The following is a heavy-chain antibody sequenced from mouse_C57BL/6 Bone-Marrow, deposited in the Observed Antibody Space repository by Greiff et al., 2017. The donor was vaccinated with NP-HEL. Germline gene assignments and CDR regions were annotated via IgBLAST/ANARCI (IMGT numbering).Heavy chain of an antibody. CDR3: AINFLFAY. V-gene: IGHV1-82*01. Sequence: VQLQQSGPELVKPGASVKISCKASGYAFSSSWMNWVKQRPGKGLEWIGRIYPGDGDTNYNGKFKGKATLTADKSSSTAYMQLSSLTSEDSAVYFCAINFLFAYWGQGTLVTVSA. J-gene: IGHJ3*01. CDR2: IYPGDGDT. CDR1: GYAFSSSW.